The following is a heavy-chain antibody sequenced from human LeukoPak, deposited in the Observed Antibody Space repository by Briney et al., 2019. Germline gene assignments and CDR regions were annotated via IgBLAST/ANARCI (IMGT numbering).Heavy chain of an antibody. CDR2: INPNSGGT. V-gene: IGHV1-2*02. D-gene: IGHD3-22*01. CDR3: ARELEGYYYDLDY. J-gene: IGHJ4*02. Sequence: ASVKVSCKASGYTFTGYYMHWVRQAPGQGLEGMGWINPNSGGTNYAQKFQGRVTMTRDTSISTAYMELSRLRSDDTAVYYCARELEGYYYDLDYWGQGTLVTVSS. CDR1: GYTFTGYY.